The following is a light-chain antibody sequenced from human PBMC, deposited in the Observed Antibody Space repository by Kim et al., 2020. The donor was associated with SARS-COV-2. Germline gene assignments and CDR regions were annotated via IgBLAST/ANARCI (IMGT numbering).Light chain of an antibody. V-gene: IGKV1-NL1*01. Sequence: ASVGDTVTITCRASQGVSNSLAWYQHKPGKASKLLVYGASRLQSGVPSRFSGSGSGTDYTLTISSLQPEDLGTFYCQQSYGMPWTFGQGTKVEIK. CDR1: QGVSNS. CDR2: GAS. J-gene: IGKJ1*01. CDR3: QQSYGMPWT.